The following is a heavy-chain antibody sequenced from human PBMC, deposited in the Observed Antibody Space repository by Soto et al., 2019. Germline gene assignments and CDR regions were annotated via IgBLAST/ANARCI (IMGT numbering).Heavy chain of an antibody. Sequence: QVQLQESGPGLVKPSETLSLTCTVSGASIRTYFWTWIRQSAGEGLEWLGRIDPSGTTTSNPSLKRRLTMSLDTSANQFSLTLTSVNAADTAVYFCASLGRNYYNGMDVWGQGTTVIVSS. V-gene: IGHV4-4*07. J-gene: IGHJ6*02. CDR1: GASIRTYF. CDR3: ASLGRNYYNGMDV. CDR2: IDPSGTT.